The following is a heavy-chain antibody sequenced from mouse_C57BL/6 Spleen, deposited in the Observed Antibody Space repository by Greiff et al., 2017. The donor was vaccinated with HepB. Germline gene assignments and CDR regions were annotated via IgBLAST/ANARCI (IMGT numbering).Heavy chain of an antibody. J-gene: IGHJ1*03. CDR2: ISSGSSTI. CDR1: GFTFSDYG. CDR3: ARGDYGNSYWYFDV. D-gene: IGHD2-1*01. V-gene: IGHV5-17*01. Sequence: EVHLVESGGGLVKPGGSLKLSCAASGFTFSDYGMHWVRQAPEKGLEWVAYISSGSSTIYYADTVKGRFTISRDNAKNTLFLQMTSLRSEDTAMYYCARGDYGNSYWYFDVWGTGTTVTVSS.